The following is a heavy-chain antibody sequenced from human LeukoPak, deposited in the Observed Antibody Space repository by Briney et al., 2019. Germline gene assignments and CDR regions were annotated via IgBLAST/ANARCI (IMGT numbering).Heavy chain of an antibody. CDR2: INHSGST. D-gene: IGHD3-22*01. CDR1: GGSFSGYY. J-gene: IGHJ4*02. Sequence: SETLSLTCAVYGGSFSGYYWSWIRQPPGKGLEWIGEINHSGSTNYNPSLKSRVTMSVDTSKNQFSLKLSSVTAADTAVYYCARVDYDSSGYTHWGQGTLVTVSS. CDR3: ARVDYDSSGYTH. V-gene: IGHV4-34*01.